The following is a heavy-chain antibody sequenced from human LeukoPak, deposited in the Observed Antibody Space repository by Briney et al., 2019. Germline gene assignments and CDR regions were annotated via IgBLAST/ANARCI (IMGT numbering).Heavy chain of an antibody. CDR3: ARGPYSYDSSGAFDI. CDR1: GFTFSDYY. V-gene: IGHV3-11*01. Sequence: GGSLRLSCAASGFTFSDYYMSWIRQAPGKGLEWVSYISSSGSTIYYADSVKGRFTISRDNAKNSLYLQMNSLRAEDTAVYFCARGPYSYDSSGAFDIWGQGTMVTVSS. D-gene: IGHD3-22*01. J-gene: IGHJ3*02. CDR2: ISSSGSTI.